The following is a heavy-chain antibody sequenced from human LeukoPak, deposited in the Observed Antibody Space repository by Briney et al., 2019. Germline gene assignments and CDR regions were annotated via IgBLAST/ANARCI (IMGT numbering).Heavy chain of an antibody. CDR2: ISSSGTTI. D-gene: IGHD3-22*01. CDR3: ARGGRYYYDSSGYYSEYFQH. V-gene: IGHV3-48*03. CDR1: GFTFSSYE. J-gene: IGHJ1*01. Sequence: AGSLRLSCAASGFTFSSYEMNWARQAPGKGLEGVSYISSSGTTIYYADSVKGRFTISRDNAKNSLYLQMNSLRAEDTAVYYCARGGRYYYDSSGYYSEYFQHWGQGTLVTVSS.